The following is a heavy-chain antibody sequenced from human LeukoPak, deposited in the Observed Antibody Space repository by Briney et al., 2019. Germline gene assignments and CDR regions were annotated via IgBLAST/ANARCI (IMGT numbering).Heavy chain of an antibody. CDR3: ARDLFVAAMARGGMDV. V-gene: IGHV1-2*02. D-gene: IGHD5-18*01. Sequence: ASVKVSCKASGYTFTGYYMHWVRQAPGQGLEWMGWINPNSGGTNYAQKFQGRVTMTRDTSISTAYMELSRLRSDDTAAYYCARDLFVAAMARGGMDVWGQGATVTVSS. CDR2: INPNSGGT. J-gene: IGHJ6*02. CDR1: GYTFTGYY.